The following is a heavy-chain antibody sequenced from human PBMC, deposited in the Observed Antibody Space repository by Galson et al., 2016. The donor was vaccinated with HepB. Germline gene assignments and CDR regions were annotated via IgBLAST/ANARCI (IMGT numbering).Heavy chain of an antibody. V-gene: IGHV5-10-1*01. Sequence: QSGAEVKKPGESLRISCKGSGYSFTNYWITWVRQMPGKGLEWMGTIDPSDSYTNYSPSFQGHVTISADKSISTAYLQWSSLKASDTAMYYCARRSGVAATDYYYYCMDVWGKGTTVTVSS. CDR2: IDPSDSYT. CDR1: GYSFTNYW. CDR3: ARRSGVAATDYYYYCMDV. J-gene: IGHJ6*03. D-gene: IGHD2-15*01.